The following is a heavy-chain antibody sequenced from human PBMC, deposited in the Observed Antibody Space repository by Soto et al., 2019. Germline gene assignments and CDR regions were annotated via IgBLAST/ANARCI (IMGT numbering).Heavy chain of an antibody. CDR3: AKSHTPLSGFDD. V-gene: IGHV3-23*01. CDR1: GFTFSSHA. D-gene: IGHD3-9*01. J-gene: IGHJ4*02. CDR2: IVASGSRP. Sequence: VQLLESVGGIVQPGGSLRLACEGSGFTFSSHAMRWVRQAPGKGLVWVSVIVASGSRPHYADSVKGRFTISRDNSRNTVFLQMNRTRAEQTALYFCAKSHTPLSGFDDWGQGILVTVSS.